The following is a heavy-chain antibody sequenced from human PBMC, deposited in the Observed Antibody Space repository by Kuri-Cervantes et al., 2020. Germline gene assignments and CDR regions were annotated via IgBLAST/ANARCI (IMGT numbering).Heavy chain of an antibody. CDR3: AKEISPFNAFDI. CDR1: GFTFSDYY. V-gene: IGHV3-30*18. Sequence: GGSLRLSCAASGFTFSDYYMSWIRQAPDKGLEWLAVMAHDDENNKSYADSVKGRFTISRDNSKNTLYLQINSLRAEDTAVYFCAKEISPFNAFDIWGQGTMVTVSS. J-gene: IGHJ3*02. CDR2: MAHDDENNK.